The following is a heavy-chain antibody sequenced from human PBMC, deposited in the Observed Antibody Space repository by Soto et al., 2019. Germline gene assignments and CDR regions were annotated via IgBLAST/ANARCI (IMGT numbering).Heavy chain of an antibody. CDR3: AREGGLGDYIWGSYRPQGAFDI. CDR1: GFTVSSNY. D-gene: IGHD3-16*02. CDR2: IYSGGST. V-gene: IGHV3-53*04. J-gene: IGHJ3*02. Sequence: EVQLVESGGGLVQPGGSLRLSCAASGFTVSSNYMSWVRQAPGKGLEWVSVIYSGGSTYYADSVKGRFTISRHNSKNTLYLQMNSLGAEDPAVYYCAREGGLGDYIWGSYRPQGAFDIWGQGTMVTVSS.